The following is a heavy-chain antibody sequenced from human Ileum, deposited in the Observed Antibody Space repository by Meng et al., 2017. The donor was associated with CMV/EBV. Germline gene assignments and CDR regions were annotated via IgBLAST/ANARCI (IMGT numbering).Heavy chain of an antibody. CDR1: GFTFSNYW. J-gene: IGHJ5*02. V-gene: IGHV3-74*03. CDR3: AKVSDWNYGFDP. Sequence: GESLKIPCVGSGFTFSNYWMHWARQVPGKGLVWVSRISSDGSVTTYADSVKGRFTISRDNAENTLYLQMTSLRVEDTALYYCAKVSDWNYGFDPWGQGTLVTVSS. CDR2: ISSDGSVT. D-gene: IGHD1-7*01.